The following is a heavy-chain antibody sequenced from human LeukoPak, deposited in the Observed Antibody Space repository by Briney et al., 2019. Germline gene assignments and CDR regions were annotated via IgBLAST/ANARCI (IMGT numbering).Heavy chain of an antibody. V-gene: IGHV3-30*02. D-gene: IGHD3-10*01. CDR3: AKASGSGCYYNWSFDY. CDR1: GFTFDDYA. J-gene: IGHJ4*02. Sequence: GGSLRLSCAASGFTFDDYAMRWVRQAPGKGLEWVAFIRYDGGNKYYADSVKRRFTISRDNSKNTLYLQMNSLRAEDTAVYYCAKASGSGCYYNWSFDYWGQGTLVTVSS. CDR2: IRYDGGNK.